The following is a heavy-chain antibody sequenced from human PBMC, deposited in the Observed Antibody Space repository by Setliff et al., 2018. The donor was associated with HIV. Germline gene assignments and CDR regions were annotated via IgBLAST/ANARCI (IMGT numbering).Heavy chain of an antibody. CDR3: AKDPTYYYESSGPYDAFDV. CDR1: GFTFDDYT. J-gene: IGHJ3*01. Sequence: GGSLRLSCAASGFTFDDYTMHWVRQAPGKGLEWVSLISWDGSITYYADSVKGRFTISRDNSKNTLFLQMKSLRTEDTAVYYCAKDPTYYYESSGPYDAFDVWGQGTMVTVSS. CDR2: ISWDGSIT. V-gene: IGHV3-43*01. D-gene: IGHD3-22*01.